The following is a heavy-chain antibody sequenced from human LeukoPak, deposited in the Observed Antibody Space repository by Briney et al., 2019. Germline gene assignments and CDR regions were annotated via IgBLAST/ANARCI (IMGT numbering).Heavy chain of an antibody. D-gene: IGHD6-19*01. CDR1: GFTFSTYA. J-gene: IGHJ4*02. CDR3: AKDSRETLAGTEDY. CDR2: ITSSGYDT. Sequence: GGSLRLSCAASGFTFSTYAMSRVRQAPGKGLELVSSITSSGYDTYYRDSVKGRFTISRDNSENTLYLQMNSLRPEDTAMYYCAKDSRETLAGTEDYWGRGTLVTVSS. V-gene: IGHV3-23*01.